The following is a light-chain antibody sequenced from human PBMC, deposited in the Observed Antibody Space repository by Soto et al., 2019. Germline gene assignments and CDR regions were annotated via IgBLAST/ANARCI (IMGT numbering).Light chain of an antibody. Sequence: QSALTQPASVSGSPGQSITISCTGTNSDVGGYNYVSWYQHHPGKAPKLMIYEVSNRPSGVSNRFSGSKSDNTASLTISGLQAEDEADYYCSSYTGSNTVIIGGGTQLTVL. J-gene: IGLJ2*01. CDR3: SSYTGSNTVI. CDR1: NSDVGGYNY. V-gene: IGLV2-14*01. CDR2: EVS.